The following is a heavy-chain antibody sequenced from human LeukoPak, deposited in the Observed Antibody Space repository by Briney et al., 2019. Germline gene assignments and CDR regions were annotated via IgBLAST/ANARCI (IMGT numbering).Heavy chain of an antibody. Sequence: PSETLSLTCTVSGGSISSYYWSWIRQPPGKGLEWIGHIYYSGSIKYNPSLKSRVTISVDTSKNQFSLKLSSVTAADTAVYYCARRPYYDVLTAYDSSRAFDIWGRGTMVTVSS. CDR2: IYYSGSI. V-gene: IGHV4-59*08. CDR3: ARRPYYDVLTAYDSSRAFDI. CDR1: GGSISSYY. J-gene: IGHJ3*02. D-gene: IGHD3-9*01.